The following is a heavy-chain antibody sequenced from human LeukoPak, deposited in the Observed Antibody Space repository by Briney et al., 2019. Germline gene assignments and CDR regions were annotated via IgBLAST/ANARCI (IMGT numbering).Heavy chain of an antibody. Sequence: GGSLRLSCAASGFTFDDYAMHWVRHAPGKGLEWVSLISGDGGSTYYADSVKGRFTISRDNSKNSLYLQMNSLRTEDTALYYCAKTAEEWELPYFDYWGQGTLVTVSS. CDR1: GFTFDDYA. D-gene: IGHD1-26*01. V-gene: IGHV3-43*02. CDR2: ISGDGGST. J-gene: IGHJ4*02. CDR3: AKTAEEWELPYFDY.